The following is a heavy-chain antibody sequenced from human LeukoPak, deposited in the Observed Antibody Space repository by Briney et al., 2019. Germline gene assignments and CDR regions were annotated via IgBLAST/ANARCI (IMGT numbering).Heavy chain of an antibody. Sequence: GGSLRLSCAASGFTFSSYSMNWVRQAPGKGLEWVSSISSSSSYIYYADSVKGRFTISRDNAKNSLYLQMNSLRAEDTAVYYCARDSAIFGVLSDDAFDIWGQGTMVTVSS. CDR2: ISSSSSYI. D-gene: IGHD3-3*01. V-gene: IGHV3-21*01. CDR1: GFTFSSYS. CDR3: ARDSAIFGVLSDDAFDI. J-gene: IGHJ3*02.